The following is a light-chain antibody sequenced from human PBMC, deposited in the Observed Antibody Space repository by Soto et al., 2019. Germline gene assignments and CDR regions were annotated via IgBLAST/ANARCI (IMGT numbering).Light chain of an antibody. CDR2: EVS. J-gene: IGLJ1*01. V-gene: IGLV2-8*01. CDR1: SSDIGAYIY. CDR3: SSYAGSNNFV. Sequence: QSVLTQPPSASVSPGQSVTRSCTGTSSDIGAYIYVSWYQQHPGKAPKLMISEVSRRPSGVPERFSGSKSGNTASLTVSGLQADDEAHYYCSSYAGSNNFVFGTGTKGTVL.